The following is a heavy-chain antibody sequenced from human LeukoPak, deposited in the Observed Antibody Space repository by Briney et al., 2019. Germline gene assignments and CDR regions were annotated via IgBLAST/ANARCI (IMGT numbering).Heavy chain of an antibody. V-gene: IGHV3-66*01. D-gene: IGHD6-19*01. Sequence: GGSLRLSCAASGFTVSSNYMSWVRQAPGKGLEWVSVIYSGGSTYYADSVKGRFTLSRDNSKNTLCLQMNSLRAEDTAVYYCSGGGSIAVAGYWGQGTLVTVSS. CDR2: IYSGGST. CDR3: SGGGSIAVAGY. J-gene: IGHJ4*02. CDR1: GFTVSSNY.